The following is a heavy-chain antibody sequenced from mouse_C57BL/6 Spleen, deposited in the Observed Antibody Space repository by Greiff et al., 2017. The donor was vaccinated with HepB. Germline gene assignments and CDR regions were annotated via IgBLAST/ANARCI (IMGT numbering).Heavy chain of an antibody. CDR2: IYPRDGST. J-gene: IGHJ1*03. D-gene: IGHD1-1*01. V-gene: IGHV1-85*01. Sequence: VMLVESGPELVKPGASVKLSCKASGYTFTSYDINWVKQRPGQGLEWIGWIYPRDGSTKYNEKFKGKATLTVDTSSSTAYMELHSLTTEDSAVYFCARSWETTVVPYWYFDVWGTGTTVTVSS. CDR1: GYTFTSYD. CDR3: ARSWETTVVPYWYFDV.